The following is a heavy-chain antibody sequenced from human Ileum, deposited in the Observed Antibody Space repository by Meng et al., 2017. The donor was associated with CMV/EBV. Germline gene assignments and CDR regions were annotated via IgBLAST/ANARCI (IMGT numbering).Heavy chain of an antibody. D-gene: IGHD3-3*01. Sequence: ESLKISCAASGFGFSTNTMNWVRQPPGKGLEWIGEIYHSGSTNYNSSLQSRVTISVDKSKNQFSLRLISVTAADTAVYYCARGGWSGYSGYGWFDPWGQGTLVTVSS. CDR1: GFGFSTNTM. J-gene: IGHJ5*02. CDR2: IYHSGST. V-gene: IGHV4/OR15-8*01. CDR3: ARGGWSGYSGYGWFDP.